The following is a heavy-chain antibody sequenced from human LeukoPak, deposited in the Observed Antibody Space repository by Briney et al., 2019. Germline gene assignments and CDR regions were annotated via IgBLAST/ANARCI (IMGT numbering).Heavy chain of an antibody. CDR3: ARHSDSSGYHFSY. D-gene: IGHD3-22*01. J-gene: IGHJ4*02. Sequence: PSETLSLTCTVSGGSISSSSYYWGWIRQPPGKGLEWIGSTYYSGSTYYNPSLKSRVTISVDTSKNQFSLKLSSVTAADTAVYYCARHSDSSGYHFSYWGQGTLVTVSS. CDR2: TYYSGST. V-gene: IGHV4-39*01. CDR1: GGSISSSSYY.